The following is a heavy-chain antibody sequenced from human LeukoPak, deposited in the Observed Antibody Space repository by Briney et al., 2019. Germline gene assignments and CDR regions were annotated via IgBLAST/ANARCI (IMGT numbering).Heavy chain of an antibody. CDR2: IIPIFGTA. V-gene: IGHV1-69*13. Sequence: ASVKVSCKASGYTFSSYAISWVRQAPGQGLEWMGGIIPIFGTANYAQKFQGRVTIAADESTSTAYMELSSLRSEDTAVYYCARVDHYWAEYFQHWGQGTLVTVSS. CDR3: ARVDHYWAEYFQH. J-gene: IGHJ1*01. CDR1: GYTFSSYA. D-gene: IGHD2-15*01.